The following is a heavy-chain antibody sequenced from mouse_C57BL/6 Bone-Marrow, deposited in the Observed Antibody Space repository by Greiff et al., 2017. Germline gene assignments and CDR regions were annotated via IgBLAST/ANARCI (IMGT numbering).Heavy chain of an antibody. D-gene: IGHD1-1*01. J-gene: IGHJ4*01. Sequence: EVQGVESGGGLVQPGGSLKLSCAASGFTFSDYYMYWVRQTPEKRLEWVAYISNGGGSTYYPDTVKGRFTISRDNAKNTLYLQMSRLKSEDTAMYYCARHAFITTVVATDFYAMDYWGQGTSVTVSS. CDR1: GFTFSDYY. V-gene: IGHV5-12*01. CDR2: ISNGGGST. CDR3: ARHAFITTVVATDFYAMDY.